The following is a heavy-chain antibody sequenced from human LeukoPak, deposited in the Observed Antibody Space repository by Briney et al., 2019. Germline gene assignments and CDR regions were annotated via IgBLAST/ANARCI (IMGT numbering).Heavy chain of an antibody. CDR1: GGSISSYY. V-gene: IGHV4-59*01. D-gene: IGHD2-15*01. CDR2: IYYSAST. Sequence: SETLSLTCTVSGGSISSYYWSWIRQPPGKGLEWIGHIYYSASTNYNPSLKSRVTISVDTSKNQFSLKLSSVTAADTAVYYCARTTEGYCRGRSCYSYYYYMDVWGKGTTVTVSS. J-gene: IGHJ6*03. CDR3: ARTTEGYCRGRSCYSYYYYMDV.